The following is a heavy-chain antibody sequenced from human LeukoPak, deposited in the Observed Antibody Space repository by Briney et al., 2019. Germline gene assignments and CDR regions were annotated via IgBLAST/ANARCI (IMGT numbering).Heavy chain of an antibody. D-gene: IGHD2-21*01. CDR2: IYPGDSDT. CDR3: ARQSSIWAPFDY. Sequence: GESLQISRKGSGYIFTSYWIGWVRQMPGKGLEWMGIIYPGDSDTRYSPSFQGQVTISADKSISTAYLQWSSLKASDTATYYCARQSSIWAPFDYWGQGTLVTVSS. J-gene: IGHJ4*02. V-gene: IGHV5-51*01. CDR1: GYIFTSYW.